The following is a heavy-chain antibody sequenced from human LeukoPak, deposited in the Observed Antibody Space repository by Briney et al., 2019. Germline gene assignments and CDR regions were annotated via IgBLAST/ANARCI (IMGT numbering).Heavy chain of an antibody. Sequence: SETLSLTCTVSGGSISSYYWSWIRQPPGKGLEWIGYIYYSGSTNYNPSLKSRVTISVDTPKNQFSLKLSSVTAADTAVYYCASSPQLDYFDYWGQGTLVTVSS. J-gene: IGHJ4*02. CDR3: ASSPQLDYFDY. CDR2: IYYSGST. V-gene: IGHV4-59*01. D-gene: IGHD6-13*01. CDR1: GGSISSYY.